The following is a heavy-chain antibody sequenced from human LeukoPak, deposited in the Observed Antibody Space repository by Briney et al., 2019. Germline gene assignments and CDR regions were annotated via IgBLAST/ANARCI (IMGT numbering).Heavy chain of an antibody. Sequence: PGGSLRLSCAASGFTFSSYAMSWVRQAPGKGLEWVSAISGSGGSTYYADSVKGRFTISRDNSKNTLYLQMNSLRAEDTAVYYCAKGVGSDSGRPDNWFDPWGQGTLVTVSS. CDR2: ISGSGGST. CDR3: AKGVGSDSGRPDNWFDP. J-gene: IGHJ5*02. D-gene: IGHD1-26*01. CDR1: GFTFSSYA. V-gene: IGHV3-23*01.